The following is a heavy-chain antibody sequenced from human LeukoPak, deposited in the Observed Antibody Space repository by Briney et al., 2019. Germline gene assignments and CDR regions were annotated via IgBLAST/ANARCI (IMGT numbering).Heavy chain of an antibody. CDR2: ISWNSGSI. V-gene: IGHV3-9*03. CDR3: AKDKPGLARGSFDY. CDR1: GFTFDDYA. Sequence: GGSLRLSCAASGFTFDDYAMHWVRQAPGKGLEWVSGISWNSGSIGYADSVKGRFTISRDNAKNSLYLQMNSLRAEDMALYYLAKDKPGLARGSFDYWGQGTLVTVS. D-gene: IGHD3-10*01. J-gene: IGHJ4*02.